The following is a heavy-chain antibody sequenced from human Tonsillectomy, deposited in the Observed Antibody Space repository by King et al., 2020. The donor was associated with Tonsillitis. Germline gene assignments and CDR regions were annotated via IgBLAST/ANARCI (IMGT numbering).Heavy chain of an antibody. V-gene: IGHV3-30*18. CDR1: GFTFSNYG. J-gene: IGHJ6*02. CDR3: AKDLRDGYNFPDYYYYGMDV. Sequence: VQLVESGGGVVQPGRSLRLSCAASGFTFSNYGMHWVRQAPGKGLEWVAVISHDGSKKYYAEFAKGRFSISRDNSKNTLYLQMNSLRAEDTAVHYCAKDLRDGYNFPDYYYYGMDVWGQGTTVTVSS. D-gene: IGHD5-24*01. CDR2: ISHDGSKK.